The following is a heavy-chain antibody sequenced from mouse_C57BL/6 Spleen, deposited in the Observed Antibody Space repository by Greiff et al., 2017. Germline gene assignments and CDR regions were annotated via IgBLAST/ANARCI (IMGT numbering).Heavy chain of an antibody. CDR1: GYTFTEYT. J-gene: IGHJ1*03. Sequence: QVQLQQSGAELVKPGASVKLSCKASGYTFTEYTIHWVKQRSGQGLEWIGWFYPGSGSIKYNEKFKDKATLTADKSSSTVYMELSRWTSEDSAVYFCARHEEGDYDGDWYFDVWGTGTTVTVSS. CDR3: ARHEEGDYDGDWYFDV. D-gene: IGHD2-4*01. CDR2: FYPGSGSI. V-gene: IGHV1-62-2*01.